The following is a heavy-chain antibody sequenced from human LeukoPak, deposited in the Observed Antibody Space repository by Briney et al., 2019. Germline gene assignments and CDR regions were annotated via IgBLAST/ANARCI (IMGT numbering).Heavy chain of an antibody. V-gene: IGHV3-23*01. J-gene: IGHJ6*02. CDR2: ISSGGGTT. D-gene: IGHD2-2*01. CDR1: AFTFSTYA. Sequence: PGGSLRLSCAASAFTFSTYAMNWVRQAPGKGLEWVSSISSGGGTTYYADSVKGQFTISRDNSKNTLYLQMNSLRPEDTAMYYCANAVCTTSSCSGFYGMDVWGQGTTVAVSS. CDR3: ANAVCTTSSCSGFYGMDV.